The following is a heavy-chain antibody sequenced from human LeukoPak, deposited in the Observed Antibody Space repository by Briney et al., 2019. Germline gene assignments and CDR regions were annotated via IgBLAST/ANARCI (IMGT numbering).Heavy chain of an antibody. CDR1: GFTFSSYW. D-gene: IGHD2/OR15-2a*01. V-gene: IGHV3-7*01. CDR2: IKQDGSGK. CDR3: ARERILSY. J-gene: IGHJ4*02. Sequence: GGSLRLSCAASGFTFSSYWMNWVRQSPGKGLEWVADIKQDGSGKYYVDSVKGRFTISRDNAKNSLYLQMDSLRGEDTAVYYCARERILSYWGQGTLVTVSS.